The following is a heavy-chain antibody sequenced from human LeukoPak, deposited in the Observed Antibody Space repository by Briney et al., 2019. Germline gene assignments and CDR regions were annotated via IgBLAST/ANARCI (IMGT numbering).Heavy chain of an antibody. Sequence: PGRSLRLSCAASGFTFSSYGMHWVRQAPGKGLEWVAVIWYDGSNKYYADSVKGRFTISRDNSKNTLYLQMNSLRAEDTAVYYCAKGQITMIVWGQGTLVTVSS. J-gene: IGHJ4*02. CDR1: GFTFSSYG. D-gene: IGHD3-22*01. V-gene: IGHV3-33*06. CDR3: AKGQITMIV. CDR2: IWYDGSNK.